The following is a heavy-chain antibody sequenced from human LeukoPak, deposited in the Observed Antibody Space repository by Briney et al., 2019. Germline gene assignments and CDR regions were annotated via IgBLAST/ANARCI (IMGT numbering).Heavy chain of an antibody. Sequence: PGGSLRLSCAASGFPFTIAWMSWVRQAPGNGLEWIGRISSKNDGGTTDYAASVKGKFTISRDDLKSTLYLHMSSLTTEDTAIYYCTAYYDFLTGYNTRRDYWGRGTLVTVSP. CDR1: GFPFTIAW. V-gene: IGHV3-15*01. J-gene: IGHJ4*02. D-gene: IGHD3-9*01. CDR2: ISSKNDGGTT. CDR3: TAYYDFLTGYNTRRDY.